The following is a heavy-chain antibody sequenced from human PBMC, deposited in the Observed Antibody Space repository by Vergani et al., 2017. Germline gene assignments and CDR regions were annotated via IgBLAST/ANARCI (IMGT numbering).Heavy chain of an antibody. CDR2: IGTAGDT. CDR1: GFTFSTYD. D-gene: IGHD2-8*01. J-gene: IGHJ4*02. CDR3: ARGYCTNSICRGKVDS. Sequence: EVQLVESGGGLVQPGGSLRLSCAASGFTFSTYDMHWVRQATGKGLEWVSAIGTAGDTYYPGSVKGRFTISRENAKNSLYLQMNGLRAGDTAVYYCARGYCTNSICRGKVDSRGQGTLVTVSS. V-gene: IGHV3-13*01.